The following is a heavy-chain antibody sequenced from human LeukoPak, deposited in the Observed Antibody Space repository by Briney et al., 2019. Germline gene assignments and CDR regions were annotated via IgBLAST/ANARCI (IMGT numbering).Heavy chain of an antibody. Sequence: GGSLRLSCAASGFTFSSYAMSWVRQAPGKGLEWVSAISGSGGSTYYADSVKGRFTISRDNSKNTLYLQMNSLRAEDTAVYYCAKMPGSGSYFDGLFDYWGQGTLVTVSS. D-gene: IGHD1-26*01. CDR1: GFTFSSYA. V-gene: IGHV3-23*01. CDR2: ISGSGGST. J-gene: IGHJ4*02. CDR3: AKMPGSGSYFDGLFDY.